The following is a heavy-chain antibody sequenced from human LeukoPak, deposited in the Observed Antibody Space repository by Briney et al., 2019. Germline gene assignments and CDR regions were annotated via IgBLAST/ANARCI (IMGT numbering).Heavy chain of an antibody. D-gene: IGHD5-12*01. V-gene: IGHV4-31*03. CDR3: ARVTMVSGYMRDFDY. J-gene: IGHJ4*02. CDR1: GGSISSGGYY. CDR2: IYYSGST. Sequence: SQALSLTCTVSGGSISSGGYYWSWIRQHPGKGLEWIGYIYYSGSTYYNPSFKSRVTISVDTSKNQFSLKLSSVTAADTAVYYCARVTMVSGYMRDFDYWGQGTPVTVSS.